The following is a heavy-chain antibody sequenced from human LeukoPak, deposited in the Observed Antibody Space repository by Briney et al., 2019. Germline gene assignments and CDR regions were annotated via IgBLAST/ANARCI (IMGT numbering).Heavy chain of an antibody. CDR2: IYSGGYT. J-gene: IGHJ4*02. D-gene: IGHD3-10*01. Sequence: GGSLRLSCAAFGFTVSNNYMSWVRQAPGKGLEWVSVIYSGGYTYYADSVKGRFTISRDNSKNTLYLQMNSLRAEDTAVYYCARDRGSGLDYWGQGTLVTVSS. CDR3: ARDRGSGLDY. V-gene: IGHV3-66*01. CDR1: GFTVSNNY.